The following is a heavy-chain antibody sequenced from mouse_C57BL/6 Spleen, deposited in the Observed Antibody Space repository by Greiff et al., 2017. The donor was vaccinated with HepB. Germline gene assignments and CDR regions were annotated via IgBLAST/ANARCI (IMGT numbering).Heavy chain of an antibody. CDR2: IYPGSGNT. D-gene: IGHD2-12*01. V-gene: IGHV1-76*01. J-gene: IGHJ2*01. Sequence: QVQLRQSGAELVRPGASVKLSCKASGYTFTDYYINWVKQRPGQGLEWIARIYPGSGNTYYNEKFKGKATLTAEKSSSTAYMQLSSLTSEDSAVYFCESGDYRKFDYWGQGTTLTVSS. CDR3: ESGDYRKFDY. CDR1: GYTFTDYY.